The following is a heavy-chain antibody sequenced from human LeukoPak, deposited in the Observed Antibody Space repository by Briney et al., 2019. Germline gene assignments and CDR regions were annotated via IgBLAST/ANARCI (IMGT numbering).Heavy chain of an antibody. J-gene: IGHJ6*03. V-gene: IGHV3-23*01. D-gene: IGHD2-8*02. CDR3: AKDRLYWWQNYYYYYMDV. Sequence: LPGGSLRLSCAASGFTVSSNYMSWVRQAPGKGLEWVSAISGSGGSTYYADSVKGRFTISRDNSKNTLYLQMNSLRAEDTAVYYCAKDRLYWWQNYYYYYMDVWGKGTTVTVSS. CDR1: GFTVSSNY. CDR2: ISGSGGST.